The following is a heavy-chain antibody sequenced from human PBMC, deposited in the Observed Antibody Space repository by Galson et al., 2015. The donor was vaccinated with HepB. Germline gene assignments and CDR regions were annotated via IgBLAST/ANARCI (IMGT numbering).Heavy chain of an antibody. D-gene: IGHD1-7*01. Sequence: SVKVSCKASGYTFTSYAMYWVRQAPGQRLEWMGWINAGNGNTKYSQKFQGRVTITRDTSASTAYMELSSLRSEDTAVYYCARGPALELFDYWGQGTLVTVSS. CDR3: ARGPALELFDY. J-gene: IGHJ4*02. CDR2: INAGNGNT. CDR1: GYTFTSYA. V-gene: IGHV1-3*01.